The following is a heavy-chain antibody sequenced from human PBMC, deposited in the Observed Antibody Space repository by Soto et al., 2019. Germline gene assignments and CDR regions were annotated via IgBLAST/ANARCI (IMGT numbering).Heavy chain of an antibody. CDR2: INGGNGHT. V-gene: IGHV1-3*01. Sequence: ASVKVSCKASGYTFSTYALHWVRQAPGQGLEWMGWINGGNGHTRYSQKFKDRVTISRDTPASTAYMELRSLRSDDTAVYYCAKDGGHGARMHICGMDVWGQGTTVTVSS. CDR1: GYTFSTYA. J-gene: IGHJ6*02. CDR3: AKDGGHGARMHICGMDV. D-gene: IGHD2-21*01.